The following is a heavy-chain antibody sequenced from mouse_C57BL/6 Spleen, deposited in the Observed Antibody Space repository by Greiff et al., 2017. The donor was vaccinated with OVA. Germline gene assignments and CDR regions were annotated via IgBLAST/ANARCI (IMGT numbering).Heavy chain of an antibody. Sequence: EVQLQESGPVLVKPGASVKMSCKASGYTFTDYYMNWVKQSHGKSLEWIGVINPYNGGTSYNQKFKGKATLTVDKSSSTAYMELNSLTSKDSAVYYCARSEYYGISYDYFDYWGQGTTLTVSS. D-gene: IGHD1-1*01. CDR1: GYTFTDYY. J-gene: IGHJ2*01. V-gene: IGHV1-19*01. CDR2: INPYNGGT. CDR3: ARSEYYGISYDYFDY.